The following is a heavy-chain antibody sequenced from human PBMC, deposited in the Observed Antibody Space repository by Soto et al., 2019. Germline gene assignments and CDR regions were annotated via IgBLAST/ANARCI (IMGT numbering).Heavy chain of an antibody. J-gene: IGHJ5*02. CDR2: IYYSGST. D-gene: IGHD4-17*01. CDR1: GGSISSYY. V-gene: IGHV4-59*01. Sequence: PSETLSLTCTVSGGSISSYYWSWIRQPPGKGLEWIGYIYYSGSTNYNPSLKSRVTISVDTSKNQFSLKLSSVTAADTAVYYCASLFYGDYANWFDPWGQGTLVTFSS. CDR3: ASLFYGDYANWFDP.